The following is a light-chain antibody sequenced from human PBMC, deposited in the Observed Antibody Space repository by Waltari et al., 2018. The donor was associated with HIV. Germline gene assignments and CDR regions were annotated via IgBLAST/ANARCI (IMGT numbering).Light chain of an antibody. CDR1: TSDVGSFKY. CDR3: SSYTSSSTLV. CDR2: EVS. V-gene: IGLV2-14*01. Sequence: QSALPQPSSVSGSPGQSITISCPGTTSDVGSFKYVAWYQHHPGKAPKLMIYEVSNRPSGVSNRFSGSKSGNTASLTISGLQAEDEADYFCSSYTSSSTLVFGSGTKVTVL. J-gene: IGLJ1*01.